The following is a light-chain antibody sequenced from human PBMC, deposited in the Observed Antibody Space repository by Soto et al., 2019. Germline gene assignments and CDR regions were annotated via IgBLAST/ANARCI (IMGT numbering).Light chain of an antibody. J-gene: IGKJ4*01. Sequence: EIVLTQSPGTLSLSPGERVTISCRASQSVSSSYLAWYQQKPGQAPTLLIYGASTRATGIPDRFSGSGSGTDFTLSISRLEPEDFAVYYCQQYGSSPLTFGGGTKVEIK. CDR2: GAS. CDR1: QSVSSSY. V-gene: IGKV3-20*01. CDR3: QQYGSSPLT.